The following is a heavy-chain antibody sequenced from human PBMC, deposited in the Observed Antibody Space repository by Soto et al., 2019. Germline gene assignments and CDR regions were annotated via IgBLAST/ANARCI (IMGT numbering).Heavy chain of an antibody. CDR1: GGSISSGDYY. D-gene: IGHD3-9*01. Sequence: QVQLQESGPGLVKPSQTLSLTCTVSGGSISSGDYYWSWIRQPPGKGLEWIGYIYYSGSTYYNPSLKSRVTISVDTSKNQFSLKLSSVTAADTAVYYCARSDGSRYFGAHNWFDPWGQGTLVTVSS. CDR3: ARSDGSRYFGAHNWFDP. V-gene: IGHV4-30-4*01. CDR2: IYYSGST. J-gene: IGHJ5*02.